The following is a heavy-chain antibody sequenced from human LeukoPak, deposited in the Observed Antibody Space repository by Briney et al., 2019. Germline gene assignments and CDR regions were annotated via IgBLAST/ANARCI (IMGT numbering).Heavy chain of an antibody. D-gene: IGHD3-22*01. V-gene: IGHV3-53*01. CDR1: GLTVSSTY. J-gene: IGHJ4*02. CDR3: TRGRDSSGYQAFDY. Sequence: GGSLRLSCAASGLTVSSTYMSWVRQAPGKGLEWVSILYSDGSRYYADSVMGRFTISRDNSENTLYLQMNSLRAEDTAFYYCTRGRDSSGYQAFDYWGQGTLVTVSS. CDR2: LYSDGSR.